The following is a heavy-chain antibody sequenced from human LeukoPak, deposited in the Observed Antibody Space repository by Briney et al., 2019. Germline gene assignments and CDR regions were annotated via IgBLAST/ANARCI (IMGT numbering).Heavy chain of an antibody. D-gene: IGHD3-22*01. Sequence: ASVKVSCKASGYTFTSYGISWVRQAPGQGLEWMGWISHYSGNTIYAQKFQDRVTMTTDTSTSTALMELRNLRSDDTAVYYCARVTGYMIEDYFDYWGQGTLVTVSS. CDR1: GYTFTSYG. CDR2: ISHYSGNT. J-gene: IGHJ4*02. CDR3: ARVTGYMIEDYFDY. V-gene: IGHV1-18*01.